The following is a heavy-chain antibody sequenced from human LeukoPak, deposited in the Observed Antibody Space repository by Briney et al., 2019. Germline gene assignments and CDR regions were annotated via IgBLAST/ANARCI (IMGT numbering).Heavy chain of an antibody. D-gene: IGHD3-3*01. J-gene: IGHJ6*03. CDR3: ARDHGGYDFWSGYTTYYYMDV. Sequence: GGSLRLSCAASGFTLRCCGMHWVRQAPGKGLEWVAFVRTDGSDKYYADSVKGRFTISRDNSKNTLYLQMNSLRSDDTAVYYCARDHGGYDFWSGYTTYYYMDVWGKGTTVTVSS. CDR2: VRTDGSDK. CDR1: GFTLRCCG. V-gene: IGHV3-30*02.